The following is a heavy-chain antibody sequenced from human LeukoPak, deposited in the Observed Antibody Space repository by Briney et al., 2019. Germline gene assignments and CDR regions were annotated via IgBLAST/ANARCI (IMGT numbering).Heavy chain of an antibody. D-gene: IGHD3-10*01. J-gene: IGHJ4*02. CDR2: IYHSGST. CDR1: DYSISSGYY. Sequence: PSETLSLTCAVSDYSISSGYYWGWIRQPPGKGLEWIGNIYHSGSTYYNPSLKSRVTISVDTSKNQFSLKLSSVTAADTAVYYCARGGSGSRSACYFDYWGQGTLVTVSS. CDR3: ARGGSGSRSACYFDY. V-gene: IGHV4-38-2*01.